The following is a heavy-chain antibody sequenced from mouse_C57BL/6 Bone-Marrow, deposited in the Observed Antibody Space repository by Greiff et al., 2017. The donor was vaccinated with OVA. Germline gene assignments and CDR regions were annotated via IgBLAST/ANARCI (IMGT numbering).Heavy chain of an antibody. CDR3: ARGIYYYGSSWAWFAY. CDR2: INPYNGGT. V-gene: IGHV1-19*01. D-gene: IGHD1-1*01. CDR1: GYTFTDYY. Sequence: EVQLVESGPVLVKPGASVKMSCKASGYTFTDYYMNWVKQSHGKSLEWIGVINPYNGGTSYNQKFKGKATLTVDKSSSTAYMELNSLTSEDSAVYYCARGIYYYGSSWAWFAYWGQGTLVTVSA. J-gene: IGHJ3*01.